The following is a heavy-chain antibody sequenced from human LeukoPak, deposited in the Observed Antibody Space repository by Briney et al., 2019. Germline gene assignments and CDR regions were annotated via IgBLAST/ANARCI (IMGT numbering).Heavy chain of an antibody. CDR1: GYTFSSYD. CDR2: ISAYNGNT. D-gene: IGHD2-2*01. Sequence: ASVKVSCKASGYTFSSYDISWVRQAPGQGLEWMGWISAYNGNTNYAQKLQGRVTMTTDTSTSTAYMELRSLRSDDTAVYYCARPQYCSSTSCLFFDYWGQGTLVTVSS. V-gene: IGHV1-18*01. CDR3: ARPQYCSSTSCLFFDY. J-gene: IGHJ4*02.